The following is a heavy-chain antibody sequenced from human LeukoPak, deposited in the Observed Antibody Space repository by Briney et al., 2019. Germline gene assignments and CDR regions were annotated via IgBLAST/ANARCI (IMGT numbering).Heavy chain of an antibody. J-gene: IGHJ4*02. CDR1: GGSISSGDYY. V-gene: IGHV4-30-4*01. CDR2: IYYSGRT. CDR3: ARAVDYGDSNFDY. Sequence: SETLSLTCTVSGGSISSGDYYWSWLRQSPGEGLEWIGYIYYSGRTYYSPSLESRVTISLDTSKNQFSLKLNTVTAADTAVYYCARAVDYGDSNFDYWGQGTLVTVSS. D-gene: IGHD4-17*01.